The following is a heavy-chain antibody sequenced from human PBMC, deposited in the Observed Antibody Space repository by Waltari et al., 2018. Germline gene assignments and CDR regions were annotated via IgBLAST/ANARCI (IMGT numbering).Heavy chain of an antibody. J-gene: IGHJ5*02. CDR3: ARDLGSPPYNWFDP. V-gene: IGHV4-4*07. CDR2: IYSSGNT. CDR1: GGSINTYY. D-gene: IGHD7-27*01. Sequence: QVQLQESGPGLVKPSETLSLTCTVSGGSINTYYWSWIRQPAGMGLEWIGHIYSSGNTNYNPSLESRVTMSVDTSKNQFSLRLTSVTAADTAVYYCARDLGSPPYNWFDPWGQGTLVTVSS.